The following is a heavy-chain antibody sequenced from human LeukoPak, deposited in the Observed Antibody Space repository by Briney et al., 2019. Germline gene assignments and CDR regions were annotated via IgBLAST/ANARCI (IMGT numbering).Heavy chain of an antibody. CDR2: INPNSGGT. D-gene: IGHD1-26*01. V-gene: IGHV1-2*02. J-gene: IGHJ4*02. Sequence: ASVKVSCKASGYTFTGYYMHWVRQAPGQGLEWMGWINPNSGGTNYAQKFQGRVTMTRDTSISTAYMELSRLRSDDTAVYYCARDLPPSGSYQGTGFDYWGQGTLVTVSS. CDR1: GYTFTGYY. CDR3: ARDLPPSGSYQGTGFDY.